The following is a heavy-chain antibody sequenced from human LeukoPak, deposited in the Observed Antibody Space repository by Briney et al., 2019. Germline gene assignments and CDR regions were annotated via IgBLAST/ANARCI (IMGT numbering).Heavy chain of an antibody. CDR1: GGSISSYY. Sequence: PSETLSLTCTVSGGSISSYYWSWIRQPPGKGLEWIGYISYSGSTNYNPSLKSRVTISIDTSKNQFSLKLSSVTAADTAVYYCARVTYYNGWPDYWGQGALVTVSS. D-gene: IGHD3-10*01. J-gene: IGHJ4*02. CDR3: ARVTYYNGWPDY. CDR2: ISYSGST. V-gene: IGHV4-59*12.